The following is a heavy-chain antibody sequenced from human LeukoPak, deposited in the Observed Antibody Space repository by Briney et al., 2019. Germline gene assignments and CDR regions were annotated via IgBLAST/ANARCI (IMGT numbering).Heavy chain of an antibody. V-gene: IGHV3-7*01. CDR1: GLTFSKYW. J-gene: IGHJ6*04. CDR3: AELGITMIGGV. Sequence: GGSLRLSCVVSGLTFSKYWMSWVRQAPGKGLEWVADIKYDGSEKNYVDSVKGRFTISRDNVKNSLYLQMNSLRAEDTAVYHCAELGITMIGGVWGKGTTVTISS. D-gene: IGHD3-10*02. CDR2: IKYDGSEK.